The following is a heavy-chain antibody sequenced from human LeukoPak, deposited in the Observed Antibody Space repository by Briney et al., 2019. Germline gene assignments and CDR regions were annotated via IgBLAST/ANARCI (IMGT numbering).Heavy chain of an antibody. CDR2: INPNSGGA. V-gene: IGHV1-2*02. J-gene: IGHJ2*01. CDR3: ARNFVGAEVASPMTGYFAL. D-gene: IGHD5-12*01. CDR1: GYTFSGYF. Sequence: GASVKVSCKASGYTFSGYFLHWVRQAPGQGLEWMGRINPNSGGANYAQKFQGRVTMTRDTSISTAYMELSRLRSDDTAVYYCARNFVGAEVASPMTGYFALWGHGTLVTVSS.